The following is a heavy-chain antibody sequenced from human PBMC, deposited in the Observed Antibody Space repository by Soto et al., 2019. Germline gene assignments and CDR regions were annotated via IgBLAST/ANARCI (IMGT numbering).Heavy chain of an antibody. CDR3: ARGPSSVRVYYYYGMDV. CDR1: GGSISSGDYY. J-gene: IGHJ6*02. CDR2: IYYSGRT. Sequence: QVQLQESGPGLVKPSQTLSLTCTVSGGSISSGDYYWSWIRQPPGKGLEWIGYIYYSGRTYYNPSLKSRVTIPVDTSKNQFSLKLSSVTAADTAVYYCARGPSSVRVYYYYGMDVWGQGTTVTVSS. V-gene: IGHV4-30-4*01. D-gene: IGHD3-22*01.